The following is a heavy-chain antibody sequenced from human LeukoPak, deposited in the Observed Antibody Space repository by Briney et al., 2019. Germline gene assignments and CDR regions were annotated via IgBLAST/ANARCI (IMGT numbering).Heavy chain of an antibody. Sequence: KPSETLSLTCTVSGGSISSYYWSWIRQPPGKGLEWIGYIYYSGSTNYNPSLKSRVTISVDTSKNQFSLRLSSVSAADTAVYFCARGHEEWEVLQRAVHFDLWGQGSLVTVSS. CDR2: IYYSGST. CDR1: GGSISSYY. J-gene: IGHJ4*02. D-gene: IGHD1-26*01. V-gene: IGHV4-59*12. CDR3: ARGHEEWEVLQRAVHFDL.